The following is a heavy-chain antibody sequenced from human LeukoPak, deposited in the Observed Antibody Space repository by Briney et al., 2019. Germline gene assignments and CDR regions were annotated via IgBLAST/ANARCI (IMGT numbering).Heavy chain of an antibody. CDR1: GYTFTGYY. D-gene: IGHD3-9*01. CDR2: INPNSGGT. V-gene: IGHV1-2*02. Sequence: GASVKVSCKASGYTFTGYYMHWVRQAPGQGLEWMGWINPNSGGTNYAQKFQGRVTMTRDTSISTAYMELSRLRSDDTAVYYCARMIRNFDWLLREVYYFDYWGQGTLVTVSS. J-gene: IGHJ4*02. CDR3: ARMIRNFDWLLREVYYFDY.